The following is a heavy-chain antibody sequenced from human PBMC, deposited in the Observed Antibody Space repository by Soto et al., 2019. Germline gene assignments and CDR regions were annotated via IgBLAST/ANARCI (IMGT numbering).Heavy chain of an antibody. Sequence: GESLRLSCAASGFTFRSYAMSGFRQAPGKGMEWVSAISGSGGSTYYADSVKGRFTISRDNSKNTLYLQMNSLRAEDTAVYYCAKFLFSCSSEHRDLYAFPTQRSSDL. J-gene: IGHJ2*01. CDR3: AKFLFSCSSEHRDLYAFPTQRSSDL. V-gene: IGHV3-23*01. D-gene: IGHD6-13*01. CDR2: ISGSGGST. CDR1: GFTFRSYA.